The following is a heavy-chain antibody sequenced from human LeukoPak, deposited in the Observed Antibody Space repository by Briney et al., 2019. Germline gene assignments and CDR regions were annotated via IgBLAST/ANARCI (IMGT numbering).Heavy chain of an antibody. CDR3: ARPGPDAFDI. J-gene: IGHJ3*02. Sequence: PGGSLRLSWAASGFTVSSNYMSWVRQATGKGLEWVSVIYSGGSTYYADSVKGRFTFSRDNSKNTLYLQMNSLRAEDTAVYYCARPGPDAFDIWGQGTMVTVSS. CDR2: IYSGGST. CDR1: GFTVSSNY. V-gene: IGHV3-66*04.